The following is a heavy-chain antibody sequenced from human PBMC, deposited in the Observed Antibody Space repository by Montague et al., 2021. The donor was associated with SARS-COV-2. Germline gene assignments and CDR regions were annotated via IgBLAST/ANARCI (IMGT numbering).Heavy chain of an antibody. CDR2: AYYGSEWYS. D-gene: IGHD2-15*01. CDR1: GDSVSTNSGT. Sequence: CAISGDSVSTNSGTWNWVRLSPSRGLEWLGRAYYGSEWYSDYSVSVKSRISINPDTSKNQFSLQLNSVTPEDTAVYYCARAERGSCGDGNCYQYFFNYWGQGTLVTVSS. J-gene: IGHJ4*02. CDR3: ARAERGSCGDGNCYQYFFNY. V-gene: IGHV6-1*01.